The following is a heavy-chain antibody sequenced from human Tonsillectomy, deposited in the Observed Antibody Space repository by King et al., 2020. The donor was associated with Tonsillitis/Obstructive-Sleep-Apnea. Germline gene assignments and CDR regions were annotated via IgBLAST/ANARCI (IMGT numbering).Heavy chain of an antibody. CDR2: IYHSGST. CDR1: GGSVNSTTYY. V-gene: IGHV4-61*01. Sequence: QVQLQESGPGLVKPSETLSLTCTVSGGSVNSTTYYWSWIRQPPGKGLEWIGYIYHSGSTNYNPSLKSHVTISLYTSKNQFSLNLRAVTAPDTAVYYCARLIEYFYYMDVWGRGATVIVSS. CDR3: ARLIEYFYYMDV. J-gene: IGHJ6*03. D-gene: IGHD2-15*01.